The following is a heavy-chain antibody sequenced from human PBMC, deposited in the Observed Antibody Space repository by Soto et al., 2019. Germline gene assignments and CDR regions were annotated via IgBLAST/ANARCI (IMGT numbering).Heavy chain of an antibody. CDR1: GFTFSSYG. CDR2: ISYDGSNK. J-gene: IGHJ4*02. Sequence: PGGSLRLSCAASGFTFSSYGMHWVRQAPGKGLEWVAVISYDGSNKYYADSVKGRFTISRDNSKNTLYLQMNSLRAEDTAVYYCAKGPSPGAAEPDYWGQGTLVTVSS. CDR3: AKGPSPGAAEPDY. V-gene: IGHV3-30*18. D-gene: IGHD6-13*01.